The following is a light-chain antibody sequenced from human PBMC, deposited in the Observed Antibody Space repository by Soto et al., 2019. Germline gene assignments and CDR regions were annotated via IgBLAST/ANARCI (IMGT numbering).Light chain of an antibody. CDR3: QQYGSSVYT. CDR2: GAS. J-gene: IGKJ2*01. CDR1: QAIITDY. V-gene: IGKV3-20*01. Sequence: EIVLTQSPGTLSLSPGESATLSCRASQAIITDYLAWYQQKPGQAPRLLIHGASNRAAGLPDRFSGTGSGTDFTLTISRLEPEDFAVYFCQQYGSSVYTFGHGTRLE.